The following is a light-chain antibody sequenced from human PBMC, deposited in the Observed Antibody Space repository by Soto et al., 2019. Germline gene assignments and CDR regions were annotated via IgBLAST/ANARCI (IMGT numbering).Light chain of an antibody. Sequence: EIILTQSPDTLSLSPGESATLSCSASQTVSSNYLAWCQQRPGQAPRLLIYGASTRAAGIPDRFSGSGSGTEFTLTITRLEPEDSEVYFCQQYTGPPTTFGQGTRLEIK. J-gene: IGKJ5*01. V-gene: IGKV3-20*01. CDR1: QTVSSNY. CDR3: QQYTGPPTT. CDR2: GAS.